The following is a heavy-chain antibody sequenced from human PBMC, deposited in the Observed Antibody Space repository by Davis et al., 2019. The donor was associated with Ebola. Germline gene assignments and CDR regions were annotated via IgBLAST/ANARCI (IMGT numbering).Heavy chain of an antibody. V-gene: IGHV3-74*01. D-gene: IGHD1-14*01. J-gene: IGHJ6*02. Sequence: PGGSLRLSCAASGFTFSSYAMSWVRQAPGKGLVWVSRINTDGGNTSYADSVEGRFTVSRDNAKNTLYVQMNSLRAEDTGIYYCGRVIFFPGIGMDIWGQGTTVTVSS. CDR3: GRVIFFPGIGMDI. CDR2: INTDGGNT. CDR1: GFTFSSYA.